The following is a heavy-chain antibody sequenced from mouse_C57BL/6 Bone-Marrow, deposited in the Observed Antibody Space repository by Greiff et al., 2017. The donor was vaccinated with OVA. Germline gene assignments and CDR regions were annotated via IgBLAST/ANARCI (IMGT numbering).Heavy chain of an antibody. CDR1: GYTFTSYW. J-gene: IGHJ2*01. Sequence: VQLQQPGAELVRPGTSVKLSCKASGYTFTSYWMHWVKQRPGQGLEWIGVIDPSASYTNYNQKFKGKATLTVDTSSSTAYMQLSSLTSEDAAVYYCARDDGSSIRDYWGQGTTLTVSS. V-gene: IGHV1-59*01. CDR3: ARDDGSSIRDY. CDR2: IDPSASYT. D-gene: IGHD1-1*01.